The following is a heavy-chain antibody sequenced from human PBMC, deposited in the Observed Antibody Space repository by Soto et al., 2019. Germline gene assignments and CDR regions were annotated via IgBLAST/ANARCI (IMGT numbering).Heavy chain of an antibody. V-gene: IGHV1-3*01. D-gene: IGHD2-15*01. CDR2: INAGNGNT. CDR1: GYTFTSYA. J-gene: IGHJ4*02. Sequence: ASVKVSCKASGYTFTSYAMHWVRQAPGQRLEWMGWINAGNGNTKYSQKFQGRVTITRDTSASTAYMELSSLRSEDTAVYYCARDRSVYCSGGSCYFDYWGQGTLVT. CDR3: ARDRSVYCSGGSCYFDY.